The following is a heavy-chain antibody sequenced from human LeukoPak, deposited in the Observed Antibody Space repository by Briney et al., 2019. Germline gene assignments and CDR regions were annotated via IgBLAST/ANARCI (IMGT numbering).Heavy chain of an antibody. J-gene: IGHJ2*01. D-gene: IGHD6-19*01. V-gene: IGHV4-61*08. CDR3: ARIITVTGRGGNWYFDL. Sequence: ASQTLSLTCTVSGGSISSGGYYWSWIRQPPGKGLEWIGYISYSGSTNYNPSLKSRVTISVDTSKNQFSLKLTSVTVADTAMYYCARIITVTGRGGNWYFDLWGRGTLVTVSS. CDR2: ISYSGST. CDR1: GGSISSGGYY.